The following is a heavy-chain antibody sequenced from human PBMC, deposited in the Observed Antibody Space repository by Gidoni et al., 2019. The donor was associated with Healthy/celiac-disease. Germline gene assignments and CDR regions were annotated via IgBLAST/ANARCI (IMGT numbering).Heavy chain of an antibody. CDR1: GGTFSSYA. CDR2: IIPIFGTA. CDR3: ARDGTIIYGMDV. J-gene: IGHJ6*02. Sequence: QVQLVQSGADVKKPGSSVKVPCKASGGTFSSYAISWVRQAPGQGLEWMGGIIPIFGTANYAQKFQGRVTITADESTSTAYMELSSLRSEDTAVYYCARDGTIIYGMDVWGQGTTVTVSS. D-gene: IGHD3-9*01. V-gene: IGHV1-69*01.